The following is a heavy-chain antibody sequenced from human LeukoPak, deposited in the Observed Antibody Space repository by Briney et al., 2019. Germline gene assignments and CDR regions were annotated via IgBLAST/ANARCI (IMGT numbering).Heavy chain of an antibody. Sequence: PGGSLRLSCAASGFTFSSYEMNWVRQAAGKGLEWASYISSSGSTIYYADSVKGRFTISRDNAKNSLYLQMNSLRAEDTAVYYCARDVGFWSGIENLCDPWGQGTLVTVSS. CDR2: ISSSGSTI. CDR3: ARDVGFWSGIENLCDP. J-gene: IGHJ5*02. D-gene: IGHD3-3*01. CDR1: GFTFSSYE. V-gene: IGHV3-48*03.